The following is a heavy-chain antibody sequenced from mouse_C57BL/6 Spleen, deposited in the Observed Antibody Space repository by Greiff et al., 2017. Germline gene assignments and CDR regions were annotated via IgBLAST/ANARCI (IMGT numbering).Heavy chain of an antibody. Sequence: LVESGGGLVKPGGSLKLSCAASGFTFSSYAMSWVRQTPEKRLEWVATISDGGSYTYYPDNVKGRFTISRDNAKNNLYLQMSHLKSEDTAMYYCARDGGNYLDYWGQGTTLTVSS. D-gene: IGHD2-14*01. CDR3: ARDGGNYLDY. V-gene: IGHV5-4*01. J-gene: IGHJ2*01. CDR2: ISDGGSYT. CDR1: GFTFSSYA.